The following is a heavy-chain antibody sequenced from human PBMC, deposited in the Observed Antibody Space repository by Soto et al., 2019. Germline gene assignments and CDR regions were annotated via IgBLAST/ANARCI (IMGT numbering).Heavy chain of an antibody. CDR2: ISSSSSTI. V-gene: IGHV3-48*02. J-gene: IGHJ6*02. CDR1: GFTFSSYS. Sequence: GWSLRLSSAACGFTFSSYSMNWVRQAPGKGLEWVSYISSSSSTIYYADSVKGRFTISRDNAKNSLYLQMNSLRDEDTAVYYCARVPSYSSGWYGGGDYYYGMDVWGQGTTVTVSS. D-gene: IGHD6-19*01. CDR3: ARVPSYSSGWYGGGDYYYGMDV.